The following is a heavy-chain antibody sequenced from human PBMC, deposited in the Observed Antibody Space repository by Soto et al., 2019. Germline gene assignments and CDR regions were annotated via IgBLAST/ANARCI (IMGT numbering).Heavy chain of an antibody. Sequence: SETLSLTCTVSGGSISSSSYYWGWIRQPPGKGLEWIGSIYYSGSTYYNPSLKSRVTISVDTSKNQFSLKLSSVTAADTAVYYCARGRHYYDSSGYPRPGAFDIWGQGTMVT. J-gene: IGHJ3*02. V-gene: IGHV4-39*07. D-gene: IGHD3-22*01. CDR1: GGSISSSSYY. CDR2: IYYSGST. CDR3: ARGRHYYDSSGYPRPGAFDI.